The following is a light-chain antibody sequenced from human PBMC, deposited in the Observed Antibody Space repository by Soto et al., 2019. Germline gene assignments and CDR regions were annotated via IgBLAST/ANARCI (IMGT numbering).Light chain of an antibody. Sequence: QSALTQPASVSGSPGQSITISCPGTSSDVGSYNLVSWYQQPPGKAPKLMIYEDTKRPSGVSNRFTGSKSGNSASLTISGLQAEDEADYYCTSYAASNPHVVFGGGTKLTLL. CDR3: TSYAASNPHVV. J-gene: IGLJ2*01. CDR1: SSDVGSYNL. CDR2: EDT. V-gene: IGLV2-23*01.